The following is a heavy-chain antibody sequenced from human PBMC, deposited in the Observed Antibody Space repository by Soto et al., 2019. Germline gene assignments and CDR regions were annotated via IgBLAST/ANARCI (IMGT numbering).Heavy chain of an antibody. V-gene: IGHV2-5*02. Sequence: QITLKESGPTLVKPTQTLTLTCTFSGFSLSTSGVGVGWIRQPPGKALEWLALIYWDDDKRYSPSLKSRLTTXKXTXXTQVVLTMTNMDPVDTATYYCAHRYCSRTSCTVDYWGQGTLVTVSS. J-gene: IGHJ4*02. CDR2: IYWDDDK. D-gene: IGHD2-2*01. CDR1: GFSLSTSGVG. CDR3: AHRYCSRTSCTVDY.